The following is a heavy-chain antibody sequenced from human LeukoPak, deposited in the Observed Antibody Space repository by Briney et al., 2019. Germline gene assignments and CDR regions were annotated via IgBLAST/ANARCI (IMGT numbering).Heavy chain of an antibody. Sequence: GASVKVSCKASGGTFSSYAISWVRQAPGQGLEWRGGIIPIFGTANYAQKFQGRVTITTDQSTSTAYMDLSSLRSEDTAVYYCARDPGLYCSSTSCYFGGLDPWGQGTLVTVSS. V-gene: IGHV1-69*05. D-gene: IGHD2-2*01. J-gene: IGHJ5*02. CDR2: IIPIFGTA. CDR1: GGTFSSYA. CDR3: ARDPGLYCSSTSCYFGGLDP.